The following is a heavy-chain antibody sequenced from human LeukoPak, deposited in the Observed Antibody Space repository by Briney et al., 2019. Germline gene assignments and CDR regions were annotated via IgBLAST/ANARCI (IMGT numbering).Heavy chain of an antibody. CDR3: ARAVYRLDPSNWADYYYYGMDV. CDR1: GYTFTSYY. V-gene: IGHV1-46*01. Sequence: ASVKVSCKASGYTFTSYYMHWVRQAPGQGLEWMGIINPSGGSTSYAQKFQGRVTMTRDTSTSTVYMELSSLRSEDTAVYYCARAVYRLDPSNWADYYYYGMDVWGQGTTVTVSS. J-gene: IGHJ6*02. CDR2: INPSGGST. D-gene: IGHD7-27*01.